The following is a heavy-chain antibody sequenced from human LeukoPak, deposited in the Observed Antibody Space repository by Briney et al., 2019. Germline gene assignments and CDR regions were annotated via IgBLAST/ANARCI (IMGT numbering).Heavy chain of an antibody. V-gene: IGHV3-43D*03. J-gene: IGHJ4*02. CDR2: ISWDGGST. Sequence: GGSLRLSCAASGFTFDDYAMHWVRQAPGKGLEWVSLISWDGGSTYYADSVKGRFTISRDNSRNSLYLQMNSLRAEDTALYYCAKDLIQLWLGGIDYWGQGTLVTVSS. D-gene: IGHD5-18*01. CDR3: AKDLIQLWLGGIDY. CDR1: GFTFDDYA.